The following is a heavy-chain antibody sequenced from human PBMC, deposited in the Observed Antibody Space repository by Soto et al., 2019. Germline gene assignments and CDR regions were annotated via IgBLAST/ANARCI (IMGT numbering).Heavy chain of an antibody. CDR2: ISAYNGNT. D-gene: IGHD2-2*01. V-gene: IGHV1-18*01. J-gene: IGHJ3*02. CDR3: ARVYCSSTSCSPLALDAIDI. CDR1: GYTFTSYG. Sequence: ASVKVSCKASGYTFTSYGISWVRQAPGQGLEWMGWISAYNGNTNYAQKLQGRVTMTTNTSISTAYMELSSLRSEDTAVYYCARVYCSSTSCSPLALDAIDIWGQGTMVTVSS.